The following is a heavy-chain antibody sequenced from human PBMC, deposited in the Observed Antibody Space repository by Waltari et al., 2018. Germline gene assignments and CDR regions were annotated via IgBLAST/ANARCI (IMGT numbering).Heavy chain of an antibody. V-gene: IGHV3-30*18. J-gene: IGHJ4*02. D-gene: IGHD3-3*01. Sequence: QVQLVESGGGVVQPGRSLRLSCAASGFTFSSYGMHWVRQAPGKGLEWVAVISYDGSTKYYADSVKGRFTISRDNSKNTLYLQMNSLRAEDTAVYYCAKDAELRFLEWLLDYWGQGTLVTVSS. CDR3: AKDAELRFLEWLLDY. CDR2: ISYDGSTK. CDR1: GFTFSSYG.